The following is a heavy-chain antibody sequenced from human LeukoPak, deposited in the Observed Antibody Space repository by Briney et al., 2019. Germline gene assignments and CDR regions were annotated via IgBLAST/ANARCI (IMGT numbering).Heavy chain of an antibody. D-gene: IGHD6-13*01. Sequence: GGSLRLSCAASGFTFSSYAMHWVRQAPGKGLEWVAVISYDGSNKYYADSVKGRFTISRDNSKNTLYLQMNSLRAEDTAVYYCARVKSSRPDYWGQGTLVTVSS. V-gene: IGHV3-30-3*01. CDR2: ISYDGSNK. CDR1: GFTFSSYA. CDR3: ARVKSSRPDY. J-gene: IGHJ4*02.